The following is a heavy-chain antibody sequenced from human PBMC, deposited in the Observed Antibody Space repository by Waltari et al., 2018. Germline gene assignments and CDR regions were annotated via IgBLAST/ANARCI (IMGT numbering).Heavy chain of an antibody. J-gene: IGHJ5*02. V-gene: IGHV4-39*01. CDR2: IYYRGGT. Sequence: QLQLQESGPGLVKPSETLSLTCTVSGGSISSSSYYWGWIRQSPGKGREWIGSIYYRGGTYYNPTLKSRVTISGDTSKNQFSLKLSSVTAADTAVYYCARHWKKSGYRFDPWGQGTLVTVSS. D-gene: IGHD5-12*01. CDR1: GGSISSSSYY. CDR3: ARHWKKSGYRFDP.